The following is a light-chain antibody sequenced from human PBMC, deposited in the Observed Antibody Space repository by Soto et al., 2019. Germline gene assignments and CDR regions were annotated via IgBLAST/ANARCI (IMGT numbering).Light chain of an antibody. CDR1: SGHSSYA. CDR2: FDSDGTH. Sequence: QLVLTQSPSASASLGASVKLTCTLSSGHSSYAIAWHQQQPEKGPRYLMKFDSDGTHTKGDGIPDRFSGSSSGAERYLTISSLQSEDEADYYCQTWDTGTVVFGGRTKLTVL. V-gene: IGLV4-69*01. J-gene: IGLJ2*01. CDR3: QTWDTGTVV.